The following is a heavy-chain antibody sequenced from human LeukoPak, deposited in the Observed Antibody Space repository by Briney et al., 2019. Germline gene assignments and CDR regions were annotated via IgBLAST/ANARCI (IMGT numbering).Heavy chain of an antibody. CDR1: GFTFSSYW. J-gene: IGHJ4*02. V-gene: IGHV3-74*01. D-gene: IGHD3-10*01. Sequence: PGGSLRLSCAASGFTFSSYWMHWVRQAPGKGLVWVSRINSDGSSTSYADSVKGRFTISRDNAKNTLYLQMNSLRAEDTAVYYCARGSAVGAYFDYWGQGTLATVSS. CDR2: INSDGSST. CDR3: ARGSAVGAYFDY.